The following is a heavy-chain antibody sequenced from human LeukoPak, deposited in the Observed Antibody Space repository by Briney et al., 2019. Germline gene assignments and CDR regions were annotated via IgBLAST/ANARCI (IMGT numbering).Heavy chain of an antibody. CDR1: GFTFSSYA. CDR2: ISGSGGST. V-gene: IGHV3-23*01. J-gene: IGHJ3*02. D-gene: IGHD2-15*01. Sequence: PGGSLRLSCAASGFTFSSYAMSWVRQAPGKGLEWVSAISGSGGSTYYADSVKGRFTISRDNSKNTLYLQMNSLRAEDTAVYYCAKDQLGYCSGGSCYFDAFDIWGQGTMVTVSS. CDR3: AKDQLGYCSGGSCYFDAFDI.